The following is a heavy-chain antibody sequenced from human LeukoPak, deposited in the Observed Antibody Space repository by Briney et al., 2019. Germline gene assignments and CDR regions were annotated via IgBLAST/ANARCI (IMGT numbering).Heavy chain of an antibody. Sequence: SETLSLTCAVYGGSFSGYYWSWIRQPPGKGLEWIGEINHSGSTNYNPSLKSRVTISVDTSKNQFSLKLSSVTAADTAVYYCASYSSGYSDYWGQGTLVTVSS. CDR3: ASYSSGYSDY. D-gene: IGHD3-22*01. CDR1: GGSFSGYY. V-gene: IGHV4-34*01. J-gene: IGHJ4*02. CDR2: INHSGST.